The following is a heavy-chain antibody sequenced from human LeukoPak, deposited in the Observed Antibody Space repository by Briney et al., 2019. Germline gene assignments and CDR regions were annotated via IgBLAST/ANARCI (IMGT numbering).Heavy chain of an antibody. CDR1: GGSFSGYY. CDR3: ARAYFWVDY. Sequence: SETLSLTCAVYGGSFSGYYWSWIRQPPGKGLEWIGEINHGGSTNYNPSLKSRVTISVDTSKSQFSLKLSSVTAADTAVYYCARAYFWVDYWGQGTLVTVSS. V-gene: IGHV4-34*01. CDR2: INHGGST. D-gene: IGHD3-16*01. J-gene: IGHJ4*02.